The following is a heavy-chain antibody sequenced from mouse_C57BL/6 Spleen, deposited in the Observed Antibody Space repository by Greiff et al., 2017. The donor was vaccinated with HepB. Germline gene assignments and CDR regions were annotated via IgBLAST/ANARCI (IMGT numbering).Heavy chain of an antibody. J-gene: IGHJ4*01. CDR2: IYPRDGST. CDR3: ARGDYDYDGGYAMDY. D-gene: IGHD2-4*01. V-gene: IGHV1-85*01. CDR1: GYTFTSYD. Sequence: VKLMESGPELVKPGASVKLSCKASGYTFTSYDINWVKQRPGQGLEWIGWIYPRDGSTKYNEKFKGKATLTVDTSSSTAYMELHSLTSEDSAVYFCARGDYDYDGGYAMDYWGQGTSVTVSS.